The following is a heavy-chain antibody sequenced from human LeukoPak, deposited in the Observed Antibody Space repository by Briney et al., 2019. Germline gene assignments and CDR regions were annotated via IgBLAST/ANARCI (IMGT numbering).Heavy chain of an antibody. Sequence: PSETLSLTCTVSSGSINTYYWSWIRQPPGKGLEWIGYIYYSGSTNYNPSLKSRVTISVDTSKNQFSLKLSSVTAADTAVYYCARGGRDYVWGSYRYFDYWGQGTLVTVSS. V-gene: IGHV4-59*12. CDR1: SGSINTYY. J-gene: IGHJ4*02. CDR3: ARGGRDYVWGSYRYFDY. D-gene: IGHD3-16*02. CDR2: IYYSGST.